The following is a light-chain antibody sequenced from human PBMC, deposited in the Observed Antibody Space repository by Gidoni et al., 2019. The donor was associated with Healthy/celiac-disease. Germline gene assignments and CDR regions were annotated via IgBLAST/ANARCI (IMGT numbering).Light chain of an antibody. V-gene: IGKV1-33*01. CDR1: QDISNY. CDR2: DAS. CDR3: QQYDNLPPGFGLX. Sequence: DIQMTQSPSSLSASVGDRVTITCQASQDISNYLNWYQQKPGKAPKLLIYDASNLETGVPSRFSGSGSGTDFTFTISSLQPEDIATYYCQQYDNLPPGFGLXXXGGTKVEIK. J-gene: IGKJ4*01.